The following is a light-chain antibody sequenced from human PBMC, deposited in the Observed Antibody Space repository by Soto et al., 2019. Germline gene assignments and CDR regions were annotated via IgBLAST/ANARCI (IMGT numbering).Light chain of an antibody. J-gene: IGKJ4*01. CDR2: AAS. Sequence: IVMTQSPATLSVSPRERATLSCRASQSVSSSYLVWHQQKPGQAPRLLIYAASRRATGIPDRFSGSGSGTDFTLTISSLEPEDFAVYYCQQRSNWPLTFGGGTKVDIK. V-gene: IGKV3D-20*02. CDR1: QSVSSSY. CDR3: QQRSNWPLT.